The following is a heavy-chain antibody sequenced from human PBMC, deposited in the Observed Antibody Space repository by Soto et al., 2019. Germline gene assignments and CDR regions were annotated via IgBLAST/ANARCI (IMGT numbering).Heavy chain of an antibody. V-gene: IGHV3-48*02. D-gene: IGHD3-3*01. J-gene: IGHJ4*02. CDR3: ARGGLLGVFGVVYDY. CDR1: GFTFSSYS. Sequence: EVQLVESGGGLVQPGGSLRLSCAASGFTFSSYSMNWVRQAPGKGLEWVSYISSSSSTIYYADSVKGRFTISRDNAKNSLYLQMNSLRDEDTAVYYCARGGLLGVFGVVYDYWGQGTLVTVSS. CDR2: ISSSSSTI.